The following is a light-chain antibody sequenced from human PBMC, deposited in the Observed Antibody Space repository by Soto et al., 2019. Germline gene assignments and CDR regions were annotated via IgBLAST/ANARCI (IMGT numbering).Light chain of an antibody. CDR2: AAS. CDR1: QSISSY. J-gene: IGKJ1*01. V-gene: IGKV1-39*01. Sequence: DIQMTQSPSSLSASVGDRVTITCRASQSISSYLNWYQQKPGKAPKLLIYAASTLQFGVPSGFSGSGSGTDFTLTISSLQPEDFATYYCQQSYRSPTFGQGTKVDIK. CDR3: QQSYRSPT.